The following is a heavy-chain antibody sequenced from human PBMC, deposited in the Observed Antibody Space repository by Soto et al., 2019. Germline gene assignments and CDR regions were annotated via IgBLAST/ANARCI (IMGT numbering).Heavy chain of an antibody. CDR2: IIAIFGTP. V-gene: IGHV1-69*12. CDR1: GGSFNSYP. Sequence: QVRLVQSGAEVKKPGSSVKVSCTASGGSFNSYPLTWVRQAPGQGLEWMGGIIAIFGTPKYAPKFQGRVTITADQSTNTGYMQLSSLRSEDTAIYYCATVSREGYNPYLDYWGQGTLVTVSS. D-gene: IGHD1-1*01. J-gene: IGHJ4*02. CDR3: ATVSREGYNPYLDY.